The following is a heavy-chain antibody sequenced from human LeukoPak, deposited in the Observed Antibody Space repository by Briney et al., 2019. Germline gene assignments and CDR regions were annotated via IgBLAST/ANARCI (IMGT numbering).Heavy chain of an antibody. CDR3: ARVLRYFDWLLSDPYYFDY. CDR1: GFTFSSYA. J-gene: IGHJ4*02. V-gene: IGHV3-23*01. CDR2: ISGSGGST. D-gene: IGHD3-9*01. Sequence: GGSLRLSCAASGFTFSSYAMTWVRQAPGKGLEWVSAISGSGGSTYYADSVKGRFTISRDNSKNTLYPQMNSLRAEDTAVYYCARVLRYFDWLLSDPYYFDYWGQGTLVTVSS.